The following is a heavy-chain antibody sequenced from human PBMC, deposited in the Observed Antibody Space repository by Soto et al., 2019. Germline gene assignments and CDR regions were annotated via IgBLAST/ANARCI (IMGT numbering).Heavy chain of an antibody. CDR3: AREQTTAMVISWFDP. CDR1: GGSISSGDYY. Sequence: SETLSLTCTVSGGSISSGDYYWSWIRQPPGKGLEWIGYIYYSGSTYYNPSLKSRVTISVDTSKNQFSLKPSSVTAADTAVYYCAREQTTAMVISWFDPWGQGTLVTVSS. D-gene: IGHD5-18*01. CDR2: IYYSGST. V-gene: IGHV4-30-4*01. J-gene: IGHJ5*02.